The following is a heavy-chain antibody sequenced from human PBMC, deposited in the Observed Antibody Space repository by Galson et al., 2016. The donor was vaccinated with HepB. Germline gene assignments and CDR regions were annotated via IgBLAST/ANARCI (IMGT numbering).Heavy chain of an antibody. D-gene: IGHD3-3*01. CDR2: ISGSSSST. Sequence: SLRLSCAASGFTFSDYCMSWIRQAPGKGLEWISHISGSSSSTNYADSVKGRFTTSRDNAKNSLYLEMNSLRVEDTAVYYCAREDSDRLMEPDWVWGKGTTVTVSS. V-gene: IGHV3-11*06. J-gene: IGHJ6*03. CDR1: GFTFSDYC. CDR3: AREDSDRLMEPDWV.